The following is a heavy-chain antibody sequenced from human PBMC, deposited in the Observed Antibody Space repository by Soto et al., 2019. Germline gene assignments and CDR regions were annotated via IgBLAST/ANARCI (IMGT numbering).Heavy chain of an antibody. CDR3: ARGGEFYVLDV. CDR2: KHTSGTT. J-gene: IGHJ6*02. D-gene: IGHD3-16*01. Sequence: QVQLQESGPGLVKPSETLSLTCTVSGGSISGYYWTWIRQPAGKGLEWIGRKHTSGTTNYNPSLKSRVTMSIDTSTNQFSLNLSCVTAADTAVYYCARGGEFYVLDVWGQGTTVAVSS. V-gene: IGHV4-4*07. CDR1: GGSISGYY.